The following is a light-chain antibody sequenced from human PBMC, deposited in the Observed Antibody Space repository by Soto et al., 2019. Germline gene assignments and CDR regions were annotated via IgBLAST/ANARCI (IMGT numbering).Light chain of an antibody. J-gene: IGKJ4*01. V-gene: IGKV1-39*01. CDR3: QQTVSTPFT. CDR2: AAS. CDR1: QSISSY. Sequence: DIQMTQSPSSLSASVGERVTITCRASQSISSYLNWYQQKPGTAPKLLIYAASSLQSGVPSRFTGSGSGTDFTLTISSLHPEDFATYYCQQTVSTPFTFGGGTKVEIK.